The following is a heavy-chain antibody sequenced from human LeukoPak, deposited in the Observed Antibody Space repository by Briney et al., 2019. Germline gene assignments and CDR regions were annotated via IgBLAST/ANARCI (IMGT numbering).Heavy chain of an antibody. J-gene: IGHJ4*02. V-gene: IGHV3-23*01. Sequence: GASLRLSCAASGFTFRSYGMSWVRQAPGKGLEWVSAISDSGGDTYYADSVKGRFTISKDNSKNTLYLQMNSLRAEDTAVYYCAKRVPYSSSSVYFDYWGQGTPVTVSS. CDR2: ISDSGGDT. D-gene: IGHD6-6*01. CDR3: AKRVPYSSSSVYFDY. CDR1: GFTFRSYG.